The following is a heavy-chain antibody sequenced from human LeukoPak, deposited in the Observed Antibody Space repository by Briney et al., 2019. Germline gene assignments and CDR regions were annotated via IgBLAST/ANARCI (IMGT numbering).Heavy chain of an antibody. Sequence: SETLSLTCTVSGGSISSSSYYWGWIRQPPGKGLEWIGSIYYSGSTYYNPSLKSRVTISVDTSKNQCSLKLSSVTAADTAVYYCARAVVVTGYFDYWGQGTLVTVSS. J-gene: IGHJ4*02. CDR1: GGSISSSSYY. CDR3: ARAVVVTGYFDY. V-gene: IGHV4-39*07. CDR2: IYYSGST. D-gene: IGHD2-21*02.